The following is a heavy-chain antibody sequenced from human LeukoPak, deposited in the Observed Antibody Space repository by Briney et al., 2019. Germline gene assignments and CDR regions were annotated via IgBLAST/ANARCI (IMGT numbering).Heavy chain of an antibody. CDR1: GYSFTTYL. J-gene: IGHJ4*02. CDR2: IYPGDSDT. D-gene: IGHD3-22*01. Sequence: GEPLKISCRGSGYSFTTYLIGWVRQMPGKGLEWMGIIYPGDSDTRYSPSFQGQVTISADKSISTAYLQWSSLKASDTAMYYCARLSGYPYYFDYWGQGTLVTVSS. V-gene: IGHV5-51*01. CDR3: ARLSGYPYYFDY.